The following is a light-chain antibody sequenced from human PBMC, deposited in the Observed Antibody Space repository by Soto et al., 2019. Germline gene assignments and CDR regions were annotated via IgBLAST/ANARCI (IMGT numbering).Light chain of an antibody. CDR3: HPYDSWT. CDR1: QSVRDRY. J-gene: IGKJ1*01. V-gene: IGKV3-20*01. CDR2: DTS. Sequence: EVLITKSPGTQSFAQGERATLSCRASQSVRDRYLAWCQQKPGQAPRLLIYDTSKRATGVPDMFSGSGSETDCALSISRVEPEDFALYCCHPYDSWTFRQGTKVDIK.